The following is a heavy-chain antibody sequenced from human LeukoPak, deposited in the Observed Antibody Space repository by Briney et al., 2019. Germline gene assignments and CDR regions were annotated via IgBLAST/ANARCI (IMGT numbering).Heavy chain of an antibody. Sequence: GGSQRLSCAASGFTFTNYWMDWVRQAPGKGLEWVANVNQDGSGKYYVDSVKGRFTISRDNAKNSLSLQMDSLRAEDTALYYCARDLDYWGQGTLVTVSS. V-gene: IGHV3-7*01. CDR1: GFTFTNYW. CDR2: VNQDGSGK. CDR3: ARDLDY. J-gene: IGHJ4*02.